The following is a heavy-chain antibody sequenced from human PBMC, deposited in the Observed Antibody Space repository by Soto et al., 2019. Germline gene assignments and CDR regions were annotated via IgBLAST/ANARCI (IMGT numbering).Heavy chain of an antibody. Sequence: PGGSLRLSCAASGFTSSSYGMHWVRQAPGKGLEWVAVIWYDGSNKYYADSVKGRFTISRDNSKNTLYLQMNSLRAEDTAVYYCARQLNSYYYMDVWGKGPTVTVSS. CDR1: GFTSSSYG. CDR3: ARQLNSYYYMDV. CDR2: IWYDGSNK. D-gene: IGHD1-1*01. V-gene: IGHV3-33*01. J-gene: IGHJ6*03.